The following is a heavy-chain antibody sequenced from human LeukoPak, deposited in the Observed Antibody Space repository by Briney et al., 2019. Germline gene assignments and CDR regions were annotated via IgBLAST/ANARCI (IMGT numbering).Heavy chain of an antibody. CDR2: ISDSGGRI. Sequence: GGSLRLSCAASGFTFSNYAMSWVRQAPGKGLEWVSGISDSGGRIYCADSLKGRFTISRDNSKNTLYLQMNSLRAEDTAVYYCARVGSSSLWGKGTTVTVSS. V-gene: IGHV3-23*01. J-gene: IGHJ6*04. CDR3: ARVGSSSL. D-gene: IGHD6-6*01. CDR1: GFTFSNYA.